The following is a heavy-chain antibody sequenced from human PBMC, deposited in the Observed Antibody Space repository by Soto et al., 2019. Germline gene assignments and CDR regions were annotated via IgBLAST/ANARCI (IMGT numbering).Heavy chain of an antibody. Sequence: ETLSLTCSVSGGSVSNKTYYWSWIRQPPGKRLEWIGYVYYSGTTNYNPSLKSRVTISVDTSKSQFSLKLSSVTAADTAVYYCARVFSGYYFDYWGQGTLVTVSS. V-gene: IGHV4-61*01. CDR1: GGSVSNKTYY. D-gene: IGHD1-26*01. J-gene: IGHJ4*02. CDR3: ARVFSGYYFDY. CDR2: VYYSGTT.